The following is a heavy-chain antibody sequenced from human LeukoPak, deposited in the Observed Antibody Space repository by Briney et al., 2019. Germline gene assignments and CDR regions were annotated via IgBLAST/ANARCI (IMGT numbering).Heavy chain of an antibody. CDR1: GGSFSGYY. J-gene: IGHJ4*02. CDR3: ASLYSSGWTLDY. V-gene: IGHV4-34*01. CDR2: INHSAST. Sequence: PSETLSLTCVVYGGSFSGYYLTWIRQTPGKGLEWIGEINHSASTTYNPSLKSRVIISQDTSKNQFSLKLSSVTAADTAVYYCASLYSSGWTLDYWGQGTLVTVSS. D-gene: IGHD6-19*01.